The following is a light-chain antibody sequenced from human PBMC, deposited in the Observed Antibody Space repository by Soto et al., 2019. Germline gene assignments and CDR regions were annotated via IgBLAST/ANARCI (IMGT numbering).Light chain of an antibody. Sequence: EVVLTQSPATLSLSPGERATLSCTASQSISTYLTWYQHKPGQAPRLLIYDASRRAPGIPARFSGSGSGTDFTLTISSREPEDFAVYYCQQRRNWPPLTFGGGTKVEIK. J-gene: IGKJ4*01. V-gene: IGKV3-11*01. CDR1: QSISTY. CDR2: DAS. CDR3: QQRRNWPPLT.